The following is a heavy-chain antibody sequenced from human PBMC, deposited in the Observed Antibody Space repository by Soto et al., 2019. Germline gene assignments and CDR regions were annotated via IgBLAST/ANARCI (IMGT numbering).Heavy chain of an antibody. Sequence: PSETLSLTCTVSGGSISSYYWSWIRQPPGKGLEWIGYIYYSGSTNYNPSLKSRVTISVDTSKNQLSLYLQMNSLRPEDTALYYCVRSKGGYSYGTPFDYWGQGTLVTVSS. CDR1: GGSISSYY. CDR2: IYYSGST. CDR3: VRSKGGYSYGTPFDY. D-gene: IGHD5-18*01. J-gene: IGHJ4*02. V-gene: IGHV4-59*01.